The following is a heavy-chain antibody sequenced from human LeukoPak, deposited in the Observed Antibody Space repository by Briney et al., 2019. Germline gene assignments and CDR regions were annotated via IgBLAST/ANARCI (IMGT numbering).Heavy chain of an antibody. D-gene: IGHD3-22*01. V-gene: IGHV3-9*01. Sequence: GGSLRLSCAASGFTFDDYAMHWVRQASGKGLEWVSGISWNSGSIGYADSVKGRFTISRDNAKNSLYLQMNSLRAEDTALYYCAKAQYPFNYYDSVDYWGQGTLVTVSS. CDR1: GFTFDDYA. CDR2: ISWNSGSI. J-gene: IGHJ4*02. CDR3: AKAQYPFNYYDSVDY.